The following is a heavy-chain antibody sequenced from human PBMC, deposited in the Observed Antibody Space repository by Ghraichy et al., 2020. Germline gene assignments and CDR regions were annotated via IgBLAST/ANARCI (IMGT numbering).Heavy chain of an antibody. CDR3: ASSGGTIFGVVGHGMDV. Sequence: GESLNISCAASGFTFSSYTMNWVRQAPGKGLEWVSYISISGSTVYYADSVVGRFTISRDDAKNSLYLQMNSLRDGDTAVYYCASSGGTIFGVVGHGMDVWGQGTTVTVS. CDR2: ISISGSTV. CDR1: GFTFSSYT. D-gene: IGHD3-3*01. V-gene: IGHV3-48*02. J-gene: IGHJ6*02.